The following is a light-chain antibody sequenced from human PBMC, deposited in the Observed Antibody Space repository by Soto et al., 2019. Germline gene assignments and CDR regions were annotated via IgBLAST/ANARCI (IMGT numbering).Light chain of an antibody. CDR2: KAS. CDR3: HSRA. CDR1: QSISSW. J-gene: IGKJ5*01. Sequence: DIQMTQSPSTLLASVGDRVTITCRASQSISSWLAWYQQKPGKAPKLLIYKASSLESGVPSRFSGSVSGTEFTLTISSLRPDDFATYFCHSRAFGQGTRLEI. V-gene: IGKV1-5*03.